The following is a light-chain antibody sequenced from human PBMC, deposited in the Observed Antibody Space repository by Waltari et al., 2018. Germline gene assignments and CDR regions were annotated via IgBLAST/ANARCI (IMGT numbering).Light chain of an antibody. Sequence: SYALTQPLSVSMALGQSARTTCEGNNIGTKNVHWYQKKPGQAPVLVIYRNAKRPPGIPERVSGSNSGNTATLTISRVQAGDEGDYYCHVWDTNTAWVFGGGTTLTVL. CDR2: RNA. V-gene: IGLV3-9*01. J-gene: IGLJ3*02. CDR1: NIGTKN. CDR3: HVWDTNTAWV.